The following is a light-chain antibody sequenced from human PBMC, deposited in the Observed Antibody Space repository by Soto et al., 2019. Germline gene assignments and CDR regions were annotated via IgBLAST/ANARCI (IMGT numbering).Light chain of an antibody. CDR3: QHYNNWPLPYT. Sequence: EIVMTQSPATLSVSPGERATLSCRASQSVSSNLVWYQQKPGQAPRLLIYGASTRATGIPARFSGSGSGTAFTLTISSLQSEDFAVYYCQHYNNWPLPYTFGQGTKLEIK. V-gene: IGKV3-15*01. CDR1: QSVSSN. J-gene: IGKJ2*01. CDR2: GAS.